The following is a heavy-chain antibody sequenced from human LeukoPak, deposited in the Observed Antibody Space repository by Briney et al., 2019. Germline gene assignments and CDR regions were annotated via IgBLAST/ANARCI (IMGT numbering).Heavy chain of an antibody. CDR1: GGSISSYY. V-gene: IGHV4-59*01. CDR2: IYYSGST. D-gene: IGHD3-22*01. J-gene: IGHJ5*02. Sequence: SETLSLTCTVSGGSISSYYWSWIRQPPGKGLEWIGYIYYSGSTNYNPSLKSRVTISVDTSKNQFSLKLSSVTAADTAVYYCARDRNYDSSGYQNWFDPWGRGTLVTVSS. CDR3: ARDRNYDSSGYQNWFDP.